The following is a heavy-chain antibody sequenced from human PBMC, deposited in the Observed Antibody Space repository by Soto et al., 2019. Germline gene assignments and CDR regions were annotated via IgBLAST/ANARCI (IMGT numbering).Heavy chain of an antibody. V-gene: IGHV3-23*01. D-gene: IGHD3-16*01. CDR3: LPIPVVGGGTWVYCSSYMDV. Sequence: VQLLQSGGGLVQPGGSLRLSCAGSGFSFNTYTINWVRQAPGKGLESVSAISGTGETTCYADSVRGRFAISRDRFNSTVFLTTNTLRAEDTAVYYWLPIPVVGGGTWVYCSSYMDVCGQGTAVTVSS. J-gene: IGHJ6*03. CDR1: GFSFNTYT. CDR2: ISGTGETT.